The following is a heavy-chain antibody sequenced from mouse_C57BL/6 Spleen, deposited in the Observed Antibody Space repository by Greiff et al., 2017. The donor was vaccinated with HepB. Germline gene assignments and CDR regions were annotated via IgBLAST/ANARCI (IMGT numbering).Heavy chain of an antibody. CDR3: ASGSYGNYDAMDY. CDR1: GYAFSSSW. D-gene: IGHD2-1*01. J-gene: IGHJ4*01. V-gene: IGHV1-82*01. CDR2: IYPGDGDT. Sequence: QVQLQQSGPELVKPGASVKISCKASGYAFSSSWMNWVKQRPGKGLEWIGRIYPGDGDTNYNGKFKGKATLTADKSSSTAYMQLSSLTSEDSAVYFCASGSYGNYDAMDYWGQGTSVTVSS.